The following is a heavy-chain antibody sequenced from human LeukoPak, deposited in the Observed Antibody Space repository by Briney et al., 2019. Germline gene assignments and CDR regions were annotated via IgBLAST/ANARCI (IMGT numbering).Heavy chain of an antibody. CDR2: INHSGST. Sequence: SETLCRTCAVYGGSVSGYYWSWIRQPPGKGLEWIGEINHSGSTNYNPSLKSRVTISVDMSKDQFSLKLGSVTAADTAVYYCARGPPADYYDRSGFYPCFDYWGQEALVTVSS. CDR1: GGSVSGYY. CDR3: ARGPPADYYDRSGFYPCFDY. D-gene: IGHD3-22*01. V-gene: IGHV4-34*01. J-gene: IGHJ4*02.